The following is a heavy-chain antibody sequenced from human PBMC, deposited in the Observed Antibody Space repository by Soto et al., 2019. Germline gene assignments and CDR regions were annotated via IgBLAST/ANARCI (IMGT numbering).Heavy chain of an antibody. CDR1: GFTFVYYW. CDR2: IHSDGTRT. D-gene: IGHD1-26*01. CDR3: ARGDRGAFDL. V-gene: IGHV3-74*01. J-gene: IGHJ3*01. Sequence: EVQLVESGGGLVRPGVSLGLSCAASGFTFVYYWCHWVHQPPGKGLVWVSRIHSDGTRTTYADSVKGRFTTSRDNAKNTLSLQMNSLRAEDTAVYYCARGDRGAFDLWGQGTVVTVSS.